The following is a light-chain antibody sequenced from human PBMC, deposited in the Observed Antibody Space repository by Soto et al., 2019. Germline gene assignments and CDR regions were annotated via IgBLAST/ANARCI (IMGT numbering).Light chain of an antibody. Sequence: EIVLTQSPATLSLSPGERATLSCRASQSVGSFLGWYQQKPGQAPKLVIYDASNRATGIPARFSGSGSGTDFTLTVSSLEPEDFAIYYCQQRSNWITFGQGTRLEIK. V-gene: IGKV3-11*01. CDR3: QQRSNWIT. J-gene: IGKJ5*01. CDR1: QSVGSF. CDR2: DAS.